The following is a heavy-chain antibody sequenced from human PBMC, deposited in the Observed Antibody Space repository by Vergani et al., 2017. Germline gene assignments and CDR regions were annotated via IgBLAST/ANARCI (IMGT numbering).Heavy chain of an antibody. J-gene: IGHJ6*03. CDR3: ARASHFINCYSEGPNAPVYDYMDV. D-gene: IGHD2-21*01. CDR2: MSTSGHT. V-gene: IGHV4-61*02. Sequence: QVQLQESGPGLVTPSQTLSLTCTVSGASVSRGTYYWTWIRQPAGKKLEWIVRMSTSGHTIYNPSLESRVTMSVDTSKHQVSLQLSSVTAADTAVYYCARASHFINCYSEGPNAPVYDYMDVWGKGTTVTVSS. CDR1: GASVSRGTYY.